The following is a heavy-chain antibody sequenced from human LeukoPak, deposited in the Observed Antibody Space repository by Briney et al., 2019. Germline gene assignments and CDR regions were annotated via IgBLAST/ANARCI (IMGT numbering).Heavy chain of an antibody. J-gene: IGHJ4*02. Sequence: PSETLSLTCTVSGSSISSWYWSWIRQPPGKGLEWIGYIYDSGNTNYNPSLKTRVTISVDKSKNQFSLKLSSVTAADTAVYYCASSGPMWDGGYYFDYWGQGTLVTVSS. CDR1: GSSISSWY. V-gene: IGHV4-59*12. CDR3: ASSGPMWDGGYYFDY. CDR2: IYDSGNT. D-gene: IGHD1-26*01.